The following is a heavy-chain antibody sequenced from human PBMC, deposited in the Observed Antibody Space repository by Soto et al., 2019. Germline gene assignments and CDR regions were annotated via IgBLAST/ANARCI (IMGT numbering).Heavy chain of an antibody. J-gene: IGHJ6*02. Sequence: QVQLVQSGAEVKKPGSSVKVSCKASGGTFSSYTISWVRQAPGQGLEWMGRIIPILGIANYAQKFQGRVTSTADKSTSTADMELSRLRSEDTAVYYCARLMSSGYYYGMDVWGQGTTVTVSS. CDR2: IIPILGIA. D-gene: IGHD3-10*01. CDR3: ARLMSSGYYYGMDV. CDR1: GGTFSSYT. V-gene: IGHV1-69*02.